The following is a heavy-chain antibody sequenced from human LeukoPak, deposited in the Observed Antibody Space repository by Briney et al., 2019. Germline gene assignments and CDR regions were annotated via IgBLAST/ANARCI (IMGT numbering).Heavy chain of an antibody. CDR1: GYSFTSYW. V-gene: IGHV5-51*01. J-gene: IGHJ1*01. CDR2: IYPGDSDT. D-gene: IGHD3-22*01. Sequence: GESLKISCQGSGYSFTSYWIGWVRQMPGKGLEWMGIIYPGDSDTRYSPSFQGQVTISADKSISTAYLQWSSLKASGTAMYYCAGLTDDSSGYYSHPGYFQHWGQGTLVTVSS. CDR3: AGLTDDSSGYYSHPGYFQH.